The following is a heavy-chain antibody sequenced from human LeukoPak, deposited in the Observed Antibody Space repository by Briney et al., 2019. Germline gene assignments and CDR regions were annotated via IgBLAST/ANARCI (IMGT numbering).Heavy chain of an antibody. CDR1: GFTFSNSW. V-gene: IGHV3-7*04. CDR2: IKVDGSEK. Sequence: GGSLRLSCAASGFTFSNSWMSWVRQAPGKGPEWVANIKVDGSEKYYVDSVKGRFTISRDNAKSSLYLQMNSLRAEDTAGYYCARAYSSPNWFDPWGQGTLVTVSS. J-gene: IGHJ5*02. D-gene: IGHD6-13*01. CDR3: ARAYSSPNWFDP.